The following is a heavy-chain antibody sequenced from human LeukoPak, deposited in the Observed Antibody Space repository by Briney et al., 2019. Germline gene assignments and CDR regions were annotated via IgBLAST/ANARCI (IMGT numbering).Heavy chain of an antibody. J-gene: IGHJ4*02. D-gene: IGHD1-26*01. V-gene: IGHV4-4*07. CDR1: RGSISSYY. CDR3: ARDGSYSHFDF. CDR2: IYTSGSS. Sequence: SETLSLTCTVSRGSISSYYWSWIRQPAGKGLEWIGRIYTSGSSNYNPSLKSRVTMSVDTSKNQFSLKLSSVTAADTAVYCCARDGSYSHFDFWGQGTLVTVSS.